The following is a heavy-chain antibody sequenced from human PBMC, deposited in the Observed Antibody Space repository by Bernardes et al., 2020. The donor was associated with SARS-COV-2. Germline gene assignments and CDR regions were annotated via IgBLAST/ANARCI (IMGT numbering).Heavy chain of an antibody. CDR3: AKELAYGSSWRDYSYYFGMDV. J-gene: IGHJ6*02. V-gene: IGHV3-23*01. CDR1: GFTFSNYA. Sequence: GGSLRLSCAASGFTFSNYAMSWVRQAPGKGVEWVSDISGPGRTYYADSVRGRFTISRDNSKNTLYLEMNSLRVEDTAVYYCAKELAYGSSWRDYSYYFGMDVWGQGTTVTVSS. D-gene: IGHD6-13*01. CDR2: ISGPGRT.